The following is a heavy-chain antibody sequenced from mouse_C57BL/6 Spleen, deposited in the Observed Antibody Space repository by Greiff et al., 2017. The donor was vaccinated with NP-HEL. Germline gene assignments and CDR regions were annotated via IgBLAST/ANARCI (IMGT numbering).Heavy chain of an antibody. CDR2: ISSGGSYT. CDR1: GFTFSSYG. J-gene: IGHJ4*01. CDR3: ARHDGYLDY. Sequence: LVESGGDLVKPGGSLKLSCAASGFTFSSYGMSWVRQTPDKRLEWVATISSGGSYTYYPDSVKGRFTISRDNAKNTLYLQMSSLKSEDTAMYYCARHDGYLDYWGQGTSVTVSS. D-gene: IGHD2-3*01. V-gene: IGHV5-6*01.